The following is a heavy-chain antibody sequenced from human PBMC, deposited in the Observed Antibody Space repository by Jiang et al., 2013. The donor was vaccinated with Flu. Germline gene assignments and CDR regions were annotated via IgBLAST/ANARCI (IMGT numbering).Heavy chain of an antibody. CDR1: GGSINSGDYY. D-gene: IGHD3-10*01. CDR3: ARMDYGSGTNFYYYGMDV. V-gene: IGHV4-30-4*01. J-gene: IGHJ6*02. Sequence: VQLLESGPGLVKPSQTLSLTCTVSGGSINSGDYYWSWIRQPPGKGLEWVGYVYYTGITYYNPSLMSRISISVDTSKNHFSLKMNSVIAADTAVYYCARMDYGSGTNFYYYGMDVWGQGTTVTVSS. CDR2: VYYTGIT.